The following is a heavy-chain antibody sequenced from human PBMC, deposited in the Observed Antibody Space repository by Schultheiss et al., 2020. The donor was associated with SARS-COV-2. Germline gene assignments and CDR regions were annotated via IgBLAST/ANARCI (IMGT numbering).Heavy chain of an antibody. D-gene: IGHD6-19*01. Sequence: SETLSLTCTVSGGSISSYYWSWIRQPAGKGLEWIGYIYYSGSTNYNPSLKSRVTISVDTSKNQFSLKLSSVTAADTAVYYCARHWAVAGTRSFYWYFDLWGRGTLVTVSS. CDR2: IYYSGST. CDR1: GGSISSYY. CDR3: ARHWAVAGTRSFYWYFDL. V-gene: IGHV4-59*01. J-gene: IGHJ2*01.